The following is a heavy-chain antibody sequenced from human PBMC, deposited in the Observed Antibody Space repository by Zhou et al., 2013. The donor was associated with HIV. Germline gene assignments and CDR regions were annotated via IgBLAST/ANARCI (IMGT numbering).Heavy chain of an antibody. D-gene: IGHD2-2*01. CDR2: ISGYSGST. V-gene: IGHV1-46*01. Sequence: QVQLVQSGGEVKKPGASVKVSCKASGYTFTSYYMHWVRQAPGQGLEWMGWISGYSGSTNYAQKFQGRVSMTRDTSTRTVFMQLSSLRSEDTAVYYCARGGYRWAFDYWGQGTLVTVSS. CDR1: GYTFTSYY. J-gene: IGHJ4*02. CDR3: ARGGYRWAFDY.